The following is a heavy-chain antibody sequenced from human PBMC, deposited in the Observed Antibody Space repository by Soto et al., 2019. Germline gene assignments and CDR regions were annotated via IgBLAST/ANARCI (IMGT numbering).Heavy chain of an antibody. J-gene: IGHJ5*02. CDR2: IYYSGST. Sequence: SETLSLTCTVSGGSISSGGYYWSWIRQHPGTGLEWIGYIYYSGSTYYNPSLKSRVTISVDTSKNQFSLKLSSVTAADTAVYYCARAFSSYLRWFDPWGQGTLVTVSS. CDR1: GGSISSGGYY. CDR3: ARAFSSYLRWFDP. D-gene: IGHD6-6*01. V-gene: IGHV4-31*03.